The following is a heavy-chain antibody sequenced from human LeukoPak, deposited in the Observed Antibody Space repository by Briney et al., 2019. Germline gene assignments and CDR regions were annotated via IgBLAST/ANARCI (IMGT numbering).Heavy chain of an antibody. CDR2: IYPGDSDT. Sequence: GESLKISCKGPGYSFTGYWIGWVRQMPGKGLEWMGIIYPGDSDTRYSPSFQGQVTISADKSISTAYLQWSSLKASDTAMYYCARLSPYSYYYYYYMDVWGKGTTVTVSS. V-gene: IGHV5-51*01. CDR3: ARLSPYSYYYYYYMDV. J-gene: IGHJ6*03. CDR1: GYSFTGYW. D-gene: IGHD5-18*01.